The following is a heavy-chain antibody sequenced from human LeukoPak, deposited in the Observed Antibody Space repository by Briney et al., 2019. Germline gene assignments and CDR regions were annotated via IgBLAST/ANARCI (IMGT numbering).Heavy chain of an antibody. CDR3: ARRTYYNFWSGHPTSYYYYYYMDV. CDR1: GFTFSDYY. D-gene: IGHD3-3*01. V-gene: IGHV3-11*01. J-gene: IGHJ6*03. CDR2: ISGSGDTI. Sequence: PGGSLRLSCAASGFTFSDYYMNWIRQAPGSGLEWISFISGSGDTIYYADSVKGRFTISRDNAKNALYLQMNSLRAEDSAVYYCARRTYYNFWSGHPTSYYYYYYMDVWGKGTTVTVSS.